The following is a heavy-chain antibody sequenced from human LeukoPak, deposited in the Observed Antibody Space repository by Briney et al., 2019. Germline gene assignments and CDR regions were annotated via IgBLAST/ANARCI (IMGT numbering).Heavy chain of an antibody. J-gene: IGHJ4*02. V-gene: IGHV3-21*01. Sequence: GGSLRLSCAASGFTFSSYSMNWVRQAPGKGLEWVSSISSSSSYIYYADSVKGRFTISRDNAKNSLYLQTNSLRAEDTAVYYCARERGIAAAGTYPLTYWGQGTLVTVSS. CDR2: ISSSSSYI. CDR1: GFTFSSYS. CDR3: ARERGIAAAGTYPLTY. D-gene: IGHD6-13*01.